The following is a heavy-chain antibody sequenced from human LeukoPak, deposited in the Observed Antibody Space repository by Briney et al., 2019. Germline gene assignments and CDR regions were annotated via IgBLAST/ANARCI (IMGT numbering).Heavy chain of an antibody. D-gene: IGHD4-17*01. CDR2: IRSKANSYAT. CDR3: TRDYGVLFDY. Sequence: PGGSLRLSCAASGVTFSGSAFHWVRQASGKGLEWVGRIRSKANSYATSSAASVKGRFTISRDDSKNTAYLQMEGLNTEDTSVYYCTRDYGVLFDYWGQGTLVTVSS. J-gene: IGHJ4*02. CDR1: GVTFSGSA. V-gene: IGHV3-73*01.